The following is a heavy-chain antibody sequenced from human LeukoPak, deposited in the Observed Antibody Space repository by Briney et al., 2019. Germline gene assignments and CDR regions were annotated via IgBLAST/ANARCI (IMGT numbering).Heavy chain of an antibody. V-gene: IGHV3-64*01. D-gene: IGHD2-15*01. CDR3: ARDSCSGDRCWRYFDN. CDR2: ISSNGGNT. J-gene: IGHJ4*02. Sequence: PGGFLRLSCAASGFTFSSYAMHWVRQAPGKGLEYVSAISSNGGNTFYANSVKGRFTTSRDNSKNTLYLQMGSLKPEDMAVYYCARDSCSGDRCWRYFDNWGQGTLVTVSS. CDR1: GFTFSSYA.